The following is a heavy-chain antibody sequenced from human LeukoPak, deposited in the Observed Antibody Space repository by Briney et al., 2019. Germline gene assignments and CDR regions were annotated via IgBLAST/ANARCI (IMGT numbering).Heavy chain of an antibody. D-gene: IGHD6-13*01. J-gene: IGHJ6*03. CDR3: ARSPRGTYSTPGIDSGRVNYYYYMDV. CDR1: GGSISSSSYY. Sequence: SETLSLTCTVSGGSISSSSYYWGWIRQPPGKGLEWIGSIYYSGSTYYNPSLKSRVTISVDTSKNQFSLKLSSVTAADTAVYYCARSPRGTYSTPGIDSGRVNYYYYMDVWGKGTTVTVSS. V-gene: IGHV4-39*07. CDR2: IYYSGST.